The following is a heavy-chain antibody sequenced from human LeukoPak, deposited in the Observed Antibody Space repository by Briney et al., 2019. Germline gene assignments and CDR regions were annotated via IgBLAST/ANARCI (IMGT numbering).Heavy chain of an antibody. V-gene: IGHV4-34*01. D-gene: IGHD1-26*01. J-gene: IGHJ4*02. CDR1: GGSFSGYY. CDR3: ARTILVGASDY. CDR2: INHSGST. Sequence: PSETLSLTCAVYGGSFSGYYWSWIRQPPGKGLEWIGEINHSGSTNYNPSLKSRVTISVDTSKNQFSLKLSSVTAADTAAYYCARTILVGASDYWGQGTLVTVSS.